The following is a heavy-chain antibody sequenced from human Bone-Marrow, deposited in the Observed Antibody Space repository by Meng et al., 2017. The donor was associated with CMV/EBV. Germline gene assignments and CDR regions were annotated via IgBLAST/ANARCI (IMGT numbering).Heavy chain of an antibody. D-gene: IGHD2-2*02. Sequence: GESLKISCAASGFTFSSYAMSWVRQAPGKGLEWVSAISGSGGSTYYADSVKGRFTISRDNSKNTLYLQMNSLRAEDTAVYYCAKDPPNPYCSSTSCYSGYWGQGTLATFSS. CDR2: ISGSGGST. J-gene: IGHJ4*02. CDR1: GFTFSSYA. CDR3: AKDPPNPYCSSTSCYSGY. V-gene: IGHV3-23*01.